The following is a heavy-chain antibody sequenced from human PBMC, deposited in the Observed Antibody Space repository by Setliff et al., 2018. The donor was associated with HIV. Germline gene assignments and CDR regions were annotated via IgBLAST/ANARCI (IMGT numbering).Heavy chain of an antibody. D-gene: IGHD2-2*01. CDR1: GYTFSQYP. CDR2: INTGNGNT. J-gene: IGHJ5*02. CDR3: ARDRCNSVACYLYNWFDP. Sequence: ASVKVSCKASGYTFSQYPIHWVRQAPGQRPEWMGWINTGNGNTKYSQKFRDRVTITRDTSANTVYMELNSLRSEDTAVYYCARDRCNSVACYLYNWFDPWGQGTLVTVSS. V-gene: IGHV1-3*04.